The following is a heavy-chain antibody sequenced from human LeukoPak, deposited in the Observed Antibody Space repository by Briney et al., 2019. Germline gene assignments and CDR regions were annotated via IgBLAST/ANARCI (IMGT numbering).Heavy chain of an antibody. CDR1: GFTFSSYW. Sequence: GGSLRLSCAASGFTFSSYWMSWVRQAPGKGLEWVANIKQDGSEKYYVDSVKGRFTISRDNAKNSLYLQMNSLRAEDTAVYYCARDHWAVTRGYYYYYMDVWGKGTTVTISS. J-gene: IGHJ6*03. D-gene: IGHD4-17*01. V-gene: IGHV3-7*01. CDR2: IKQDGSEK. CDR3: ARDHWAVTRGYYYYYMDV.